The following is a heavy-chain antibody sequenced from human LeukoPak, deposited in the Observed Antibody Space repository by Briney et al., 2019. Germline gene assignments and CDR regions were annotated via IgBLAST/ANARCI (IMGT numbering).Heavy chain of an antibody. CDR2: IVVGSGNT. Sequence: SVKVSCKTSGFTFTSSAMQWVRQARGQRLEWIGWIVVGSGNTNYAQKFQERVTITRDMSTSTAYMELSSLRSEDTAVYYCAATTTVVTGGVYYGMDVWGQGTTVTVSS. J-gene: IGHJ6*02. CDR3: AATTTVVTGGVYYGMDV. D-gene: IGHD4-23*01. V-gene: IGHV1-58*02. CDR1: GFTFTSSA.